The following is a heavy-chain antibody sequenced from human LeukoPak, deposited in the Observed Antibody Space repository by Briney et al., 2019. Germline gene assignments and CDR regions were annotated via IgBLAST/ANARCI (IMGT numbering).Heavy chain of an antibody. Sequence: GGSLRLSCAASGFTFSSYAMSWVRQAPGKGLEWVSAISGSGSTYYADSVKGRFTISRGNSKNTLYLQMNSLRAEDTAVYYCAKDPYLNPYTVTTAVVDYWGQGTLVTVSS. CDR2: ISGSGST. V-gene: IGHV3-23*01. CDR3: AKDPYLNPYTVTTAVVDY. J-gene: IGHJ4*02. CDR1: GFTFSSYA. D-gene: IGHD4-17*01.